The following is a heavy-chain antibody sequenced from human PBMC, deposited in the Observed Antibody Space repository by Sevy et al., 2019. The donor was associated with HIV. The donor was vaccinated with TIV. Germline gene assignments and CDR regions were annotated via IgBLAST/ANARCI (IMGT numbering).Heavy chain of an antibody. CDR3: ARSPGGNFDY. J-gene: IGHJ4*02. CDR2: IYYSGST. V-gene: IGHV4-31*03. CDR1: GGSISSGGYY. Sequence: SETLSLTCTVSGGSISSGGYYWSWIRQHPGKGLEWIGYIYYSGSTYYIPSLKSRVTISVDTSKNQFSLKLSSVTAADTAVYYCARSPGGNFDYWGQGTLVTVSS. D-gene: IGHD2-15*01.